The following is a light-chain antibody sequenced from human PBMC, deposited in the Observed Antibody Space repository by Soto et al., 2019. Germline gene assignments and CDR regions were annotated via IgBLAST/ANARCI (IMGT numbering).Light chain of an antibody. CDR2: DAS. J-gene: IGKJ2*01. CDR1: QSVSSY. Sequence: EIVLTQSPATLSLSPGERATLSCRASQSVSSYLAWYQQKPGQAPRLLIYDASNRATGIPARFSGSGSGTDFTLTISSLEPEDFAVYYCQQRSNCPPYTFGQGTKLVIK. CDR3: QQRSNCPPYT. V-gene: IGKV3-11*01.